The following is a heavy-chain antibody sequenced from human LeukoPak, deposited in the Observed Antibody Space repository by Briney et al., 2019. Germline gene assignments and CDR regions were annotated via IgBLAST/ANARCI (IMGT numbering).Heavy chain of an antibody. V-gene: IGHV3-7*01. D-gene: IGHD4/OR15-4a*01. CDR3: QRELSAANDY. CDR2: INSDGRET. Sequence: PGGSLRLSCAASVFTLSSNRRRWVRQAPAKGLEWVASINSDGRETYYVDAVKGRFTVSRDNDKNTVYLQMNSLRVEDTAIYYCQRELSAANDYWGQGTLVTVSS. J-gene: IGHJ4*02. CDR1: VFTLSSNR.